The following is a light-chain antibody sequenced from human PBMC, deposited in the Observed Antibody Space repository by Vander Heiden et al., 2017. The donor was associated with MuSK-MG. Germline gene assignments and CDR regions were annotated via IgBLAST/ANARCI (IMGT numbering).Light chain of an antibody. CDR2: AAS. V-gene: IGKV1-39*01. Sequence: DIQMTQSPSSLSASVGDRVTITCRASQSISSYLNWYQQKPGKAPKLLIYAASSLQGGVPSRFSGGGSGTDFTLTISSLQPEDFATYYCRQTVNTPQTFGQGTRVEIK. J-gene: IGKJ1*01. CDR1: QSISSY. CDR3: RQTVNTPQT.